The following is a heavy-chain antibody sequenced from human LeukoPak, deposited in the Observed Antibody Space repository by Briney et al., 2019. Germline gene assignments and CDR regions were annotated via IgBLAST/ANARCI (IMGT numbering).Heavy chain of an antibody. CDR3: ARTYCSGGSCSYYYYYYGMDV. Sequence: SVKVSCKASGYTFTSYYMHWVRQAPGQGLEWMGGIIPIFGTANYAQKFQGRVTITADESTSTAYMELSSLRSEDTAVYYCARTYCSGGSCSYYYYYYGMDVWGQGTTVTVSS. V-gene: IGHV1-69*13. D-gene: IGHD2-15*01. CDR1: GYTFTSYY. J-gene: IGHJ6*02. CDR2: IIPIFGTA.